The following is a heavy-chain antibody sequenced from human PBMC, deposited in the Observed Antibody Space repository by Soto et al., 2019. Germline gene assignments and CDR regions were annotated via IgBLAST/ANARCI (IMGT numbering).Heavy chain of an antibody. CDR1: GGTFNTLS. CDR2: IIPLFDST. J-gene: IGHJ4*02. CDR3: TTRDQGRFDH. Sequence: QVLLVQSGAEGKRPGSSAKVSCKPSGGTFNTLSINWVRQAPGQGLEWVGAIIPLFDSTNYAQKFQDRVTITVDKSMDTAYLELNNLRSDDTAVYYCTTRDQGRFDHWGQGTPLTVSS. V-gene: IGHV1-69*06.